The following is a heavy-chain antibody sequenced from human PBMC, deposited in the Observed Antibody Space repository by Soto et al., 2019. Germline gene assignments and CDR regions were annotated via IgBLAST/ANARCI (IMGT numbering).Heavy chain of an antibody. CDR2: ISYDGSNK. CDR3: AKDTYYHDSSGYYIFDY. V-gene: IGHV3-30*18. CDR1: GLTFSSYG. J-gene: IGHJ4*02. Sequence: SGGSLRLSCAASGLTFSSYGMHWVRQAPGKGPEWVAAISYDGSNKNYADSVKGRFTISRDNSKNTVYLQMNSLRAEDTAVYYCAKDTYYHDSSGYYIFDYWGQGTLVTVSS. D-gene: IGHD3-22*01.